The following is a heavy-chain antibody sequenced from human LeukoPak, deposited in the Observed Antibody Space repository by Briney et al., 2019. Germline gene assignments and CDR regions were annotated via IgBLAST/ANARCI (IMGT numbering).Heavy chain of an antibody. Sequence: GGPLRLSCTASGFTFGDYAMTWVRQAPGKGLEWVGFIRSKIYGGTPEYAASVKGRFTISRDDSKGIAYLQMNSLKTEDTAVYYCTRDQTPYYWGQGTLVTVSS. CDR3: TRDQTPYY. J-gene: IGHJ4*02. CDR1: GFTFGDYA. CDR2: IRSKIYGGTP. V-gene: IGHV3-49*04.